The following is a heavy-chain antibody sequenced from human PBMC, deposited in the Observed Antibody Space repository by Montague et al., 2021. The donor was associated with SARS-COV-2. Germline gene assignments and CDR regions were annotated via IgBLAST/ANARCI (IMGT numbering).Heavy chain of an antibody. CDR2: NSYTGST. CDR1: GGSISTIFNF. CDR3: ARSGDPGTTVAYLY. J-gene: IGHJ4*02. D-gene: IGHD4-11*01. V-gene: IGHV4-39*06. Sequence: SETLSLTCTFSGGSISTIFNFWIWIRQPPGMELEWIVSNSYTGSTYHNLYLKSPVTMSVDTSKNQFTLRLNSVTAADTAVYYCARSGDPGTTVAYLYWGQGTLVTVSS.